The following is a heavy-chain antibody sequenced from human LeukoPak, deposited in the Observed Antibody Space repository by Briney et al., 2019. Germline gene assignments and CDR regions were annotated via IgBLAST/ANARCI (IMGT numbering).Heavy chain of an antibody. CDR2: INLDGGEN. CDR3: AELDSSSPRN. Sequence: PGRSLRFSCATSGFTFSRYWMTWVREASGKGREWVATINLDGGENYYVGSVKGRFTMSRDNAKNSLLLQVNSLRAEDTAVYYCAELDSSSPRNWDQGTLVTVSS. D-gene: IGHD6-13*01. J-gene: IGHJ4*02. V-gene: IGHV3-7*02. CDR1: GFTFSRYW.